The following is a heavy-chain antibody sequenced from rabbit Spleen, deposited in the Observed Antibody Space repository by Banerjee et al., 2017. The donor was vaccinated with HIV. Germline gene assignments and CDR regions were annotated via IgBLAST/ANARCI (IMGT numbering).Heavy chain of an antibody. CDR3: ARDGTGGSYFAL. D-gene: IGHD8-1*01. V-gene: IGHV1S40*01. Sequence: QSLEESGGDLVKPGASLTLTCTASGFSFSSNYYMCWVRQAPGKGLEWIACIYTGSSGSAYYASWATGRFTCSKTSSTTVTLQMTSLTAADTATYFCARDGTGGSYFALWGQGTLVTVS. CDR1: GFSFSSNYY. J-gene: IGHJ3*01. CDR2: IYTGSSGSA.